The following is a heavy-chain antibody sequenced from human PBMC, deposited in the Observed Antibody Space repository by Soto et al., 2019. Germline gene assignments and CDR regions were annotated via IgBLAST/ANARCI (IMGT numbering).Heavy chain of an antibody. CDR1: GFTFSSNA. V-gene: IGHV3-7*01. CDR3: ARDPVVVPAAIYYYYMDV. CDR2: ISRNGSEK. Sequence: PGGSLRLSCAASGFTFSSNAMSWVRQAPGKGLEWVSNISRNGSEKYYVDSVKGRFTISRDNAKNTLYLQMNSLRAEDTAVYYCARDPVVVPAAIYYYYMDVWGKGTTVTVSS. J-gene: IGHJ6*03. D-gene: IGHD2-2*01.